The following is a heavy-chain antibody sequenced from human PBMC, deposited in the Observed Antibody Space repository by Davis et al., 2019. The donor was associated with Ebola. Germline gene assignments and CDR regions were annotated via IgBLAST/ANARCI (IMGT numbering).Heavy chain of an antibody. V-gene: IGHV3-33*06. J-gene: IGHJ4*02. CDR2: IWYDGSNK. CDR3: AKAIYPGGLFDY. CDR1: GFTFSSYG. D-gene: IGHD2-2*02. Sequence: GESLKISCAASGFTFSSYGMHWVRQAPGKGLEWVAVIWYDGSNKYYADSVKGRFTISRDNSKNTLYLQMNSLRAEGTAVYYCAKAIYPGGLFDYWGQGTLVTVSS.